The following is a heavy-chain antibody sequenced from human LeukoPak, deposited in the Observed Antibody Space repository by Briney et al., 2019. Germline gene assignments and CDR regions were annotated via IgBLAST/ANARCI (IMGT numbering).Heavy chain of an antibody. V-gene: IGHV3-30*04. J-gene: IGHJ4*02. CDR2: VSAEGDRR. Sequence: GGSLRLSCAASGFTFSHYAMHWVRRAPGKGLEWITFVSAEGDRRYYEDSVKGRFTISRDDSKNTLYLQMNSLRPEDSALYYCVRDLSGHYSFDHWGQGALVTVSS. D-gene: IGHD4-17*01. CDR3: VRDLSGHYSFDH. CDR1: GFTFSHYA.